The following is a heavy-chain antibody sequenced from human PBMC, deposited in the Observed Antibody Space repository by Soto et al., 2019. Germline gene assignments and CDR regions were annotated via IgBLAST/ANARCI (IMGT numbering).Heavy chain of an antibody. CDR1: GFTFSSYS. CDR2: ISSSSSTI. D-gene: IGHD3-3*01. Sequence: VGSLRLSCAASGFTFSSYSMNWVRQAPGKWLEWVSYISSSSSTIYYADSVKGRFTISRDNAKNSLYLQMNSLRDEDTTVYYCAREALTYYDFWSGSDWFDPWGQGTLVTVSS. J-gene: IGHJ5*02. CDR3: AREALTYYDFWSGSDWFDP. V-gene: IGHV3-48*02.